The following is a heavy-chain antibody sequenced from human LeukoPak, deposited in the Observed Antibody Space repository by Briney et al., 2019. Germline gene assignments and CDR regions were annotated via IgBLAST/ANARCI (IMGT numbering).Heavy chain of an antibody. CDR3: ARIRTYRRFLEWYSSIYFDY. D-gene: IGHD3-3*01. CDR2: IYYSGST. Sequence: SETLSLTCTVSGGSISSYYWSWIRQPPGKGLEWIGYIYYSGSTNYNPSLKSRVTISVDTSKNQFSLKLSSVTAADTAVYYCARIRTYRRFLEWYSSIYFDYWGQGTLVTVSS. CDR1: GGSISSYY. J-gene: IGHJ4*02. V-gene: IGHV4-59*01.